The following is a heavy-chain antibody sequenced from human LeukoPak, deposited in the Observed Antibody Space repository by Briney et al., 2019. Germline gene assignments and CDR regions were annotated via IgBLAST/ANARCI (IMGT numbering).Heavy chain of an antibody. CDR3: ARAASIAADY. CDR1: GGSISSSSYY. Sequence: SETLSLTCTVSGGSISSSSYYWGWIRQLPGKGLEWIGSIYYSGSTYYNPSLKSRVTISVDTSKNQFSLKLSSVTAADTAVYYCARAASIAADYWGQGTLVTVSS. D-gene: IGHD6-6*01. J-gene: IGHJ4*02. CDR2: IYYSGST. V-gene: IGHV4-39*07.